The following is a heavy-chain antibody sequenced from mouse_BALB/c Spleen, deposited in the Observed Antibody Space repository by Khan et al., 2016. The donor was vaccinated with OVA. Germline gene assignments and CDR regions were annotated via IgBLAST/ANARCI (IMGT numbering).Heavy chain of an antibody. V-gene: IGHV2-6-1*01. J-gene: IGHJ4*01. CDR2: IWSDGST. Sequence: QVQLKESGPGLVAPSQSLSITCPISGFSLTNYGVHWVRQPPGKGLEWLVVIWSDGSTTYTSALKSRLTISKDNSKSPVFLTMTSLQTDDTAVYFCARQPYYHYNIMDYWGQGTSVTVSS. CDR3: ARQPYYHYNIMDY. CDR1: GFSLTNYG. D-gene: IGHD2-10*01.